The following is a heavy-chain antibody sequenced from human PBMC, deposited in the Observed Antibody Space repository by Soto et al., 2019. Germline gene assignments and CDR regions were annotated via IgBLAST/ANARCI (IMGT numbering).Heavy chain of an antibody. D-gene: IGHD3-10*01. CDR1: GFTFDDYA. Sequence: EVQLVESGGGLVQPGRSLRLSCAASGFTFDDYAMHWVRQAPGKGLEWVSSISSSSSYIYYADSVKGRFTISRDNAKNSLYLQMNSLRAEDTAVYYCARQPRYYYGSGSDYGMDVWGQGTTVTVSS. V-gene: IGHV3-21*01. CDR3: ARQPRYYYGSGSDYGMDV. CDR2: ISSSSSYI. J-gene: IGHJ6*02.